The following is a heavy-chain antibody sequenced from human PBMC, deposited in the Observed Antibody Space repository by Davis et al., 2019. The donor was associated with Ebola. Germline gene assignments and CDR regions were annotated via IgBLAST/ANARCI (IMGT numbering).Heavy chain of an antibody. J-gene: IGHJ4*02. V-gene: IGHV1-18*01. CDR2: INAGNGNT. Sequence: ASVKVSCKASGYIFTNYGVSWVRQAPGQGLEWMGWINAGNGNTQYAQKFQGRVTITRDTSANTAYVEVSSLRSEDTAVFYCVGERPGTGIYDYWGQGTLVTVSS. CDR3: VGERPGTGIYDY. CDR1: GYIFTNYG. D-gene: IGHD7-27*01.